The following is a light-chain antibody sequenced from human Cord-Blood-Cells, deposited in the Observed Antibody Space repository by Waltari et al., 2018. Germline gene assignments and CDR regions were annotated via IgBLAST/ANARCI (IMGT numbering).Light chain of an antibody. Sequence: DLEVIQSPSFLSASVGCRVTITCRASQSMSSYLTWYQQKPGKDPKLLIYAASSLQSGVPSRFSGTGSGTDFTLTISSLQPEDFATYYCQQSYSTPPWTFGQGTKVEIK. V-gene: IGKV1-39*01. J-gene: IGKJ1*01. CDR3: QQSYSTPPWT. CDR1: QSMSSY. CDR2: AAS.